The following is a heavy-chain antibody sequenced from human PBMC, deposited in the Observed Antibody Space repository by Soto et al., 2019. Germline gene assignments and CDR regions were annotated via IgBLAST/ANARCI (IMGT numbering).Heavy chain of an antibody. J-gene: IGHJ6*02. V-gene: IGHV4-31*02. CDR2: IPYSGST. Sequence: PSETLSLTCTVSGGSISSGDYYWSWIRQHPGKGLEWIGYIPYSGSTYYNPSLKSRVTVSVATSKNQFSLKLNSVTAADTAVYYCAITQIVGPRRFGMDVWGQGTTVTVSS. D-gene: IGHD1-26*01. CDR1: GGSISSGDYY. CDR3: AITQIVGPRRFGMDV.